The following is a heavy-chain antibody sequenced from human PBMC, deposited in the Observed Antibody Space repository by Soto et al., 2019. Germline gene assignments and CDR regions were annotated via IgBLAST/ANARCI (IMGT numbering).Heavy chain of an antibody. J-gene: IGHJ6*02. D-gene: IGHD7-27*01. CDR2: IWYDGSNK. V-gene: IGHV3-33*01. CDR1: GFTFSRYG. Sequence: QAQLVESGGGVVQPARSLRLSCAVSGFTFSRYGMHWVRQAPGKGLEWVAVIWYDGSNKYYADSVKARFTISRDDSKNTLYLQLNSLRAEDTAVYYCARETGGPLYGMDVWGQGATVTVSS. CDR3: ARETGGPLYGMDV.